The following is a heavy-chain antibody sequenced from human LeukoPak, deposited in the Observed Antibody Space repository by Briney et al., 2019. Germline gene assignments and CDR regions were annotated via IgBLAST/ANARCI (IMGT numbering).Heavy chain of an antibody. CDR3: ARESDSYYYYGMDV. J-gene: IGHJ6*02. Sequence: PSQTLSLTCTVSGGSISSGDYYWSWIRQPPGTGLEWIGYIYYSGSTYYNPSLKSRVTISVDTSKNQFSLKLSSVTAADTAVYYCARESDSYYYYGMDVWGQETTVTVSS. CDR1: GGSISSGDYY. CDR2: IYYSGST. V-gene: IGHV4-30-4*01.